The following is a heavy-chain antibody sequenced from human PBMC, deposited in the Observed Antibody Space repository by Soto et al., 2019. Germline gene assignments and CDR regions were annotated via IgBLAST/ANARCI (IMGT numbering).Heavy chain of an antibody. CDR1: GYTFTSYG. Sequence: ASVNVSSKASGYTFTSYGISWVRQAPGQGLEWMGWLSAYNGNTNYAQKLQGRVTMTTDTSTSTAYMELRSLSSDDTAVYYCARDPGGSSWFHYYYYGMDVWGQGTTVTVSS. D-gene: IGHD6-13*01. V-gene: IGHV1-18*01. CDR3: ARDPGGSSWFHYYYYGMDV. CDR2: LSAYNGNT. J-gene: IGHJ6*02.